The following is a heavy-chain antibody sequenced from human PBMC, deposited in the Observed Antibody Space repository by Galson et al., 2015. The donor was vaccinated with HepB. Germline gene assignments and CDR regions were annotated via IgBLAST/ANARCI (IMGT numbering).Heavy chain of an antibody. D-gene: IGHD2-2*01. CDR2: ISYDGSNK. V-gene: IGHV3-30*18. CDR3: AKVAYHNWFDP. J-gene: IGHJ5*02. CDR1: GFTFSSYG. Sequence: SLRLSCAASGFTFSSYGMHWVRQAPGKGLEWVAVISYDGSNKYYADSVKGRFTISRDNSKNTLYLQMNSLRAEDTAVYYCAKVAYHNWFDPWGQGTLVTVSS.